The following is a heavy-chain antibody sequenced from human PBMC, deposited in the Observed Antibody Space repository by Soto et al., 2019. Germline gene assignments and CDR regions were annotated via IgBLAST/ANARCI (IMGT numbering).Heavy chain of an antibody. J-gene: IGHJ6*02. CDR2: IYYSGST. V-gene: IGHV4-31*03. CDR1: GGSISSGGYY. Sequence: KPSETLSLTCTVSGGSISSGGYYWSWIRQHPGKGLEWIGYIYYSGSTYYNPSLKSRVTISVDTSKNQFSLKLSSVTAADTAVYYCARDHSSQTYYYYGMDVWGQGTTVTVS. D-gene: IGHD6-13*01. CDR3: ARDHSSQTYYYYGMDV.